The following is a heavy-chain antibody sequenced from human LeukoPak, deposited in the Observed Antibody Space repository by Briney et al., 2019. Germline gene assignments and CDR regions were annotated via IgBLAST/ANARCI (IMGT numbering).Heavy chain of an antibody. J-gene: IGHJ4*02. CDR1: GGSISSGGYS. D-gene: IGHD5-18*01. CDR2: IYHGGST. Sequence: SQTLSLTCAVSGGSISSGGYSWSWIRQPPGKGLEWIVYIYHGGSTYYNPSLKSRVTISVDRSKNQFSLKLSSVTAADTAVYYCARDRDSYGYYDYWGQGTLVTVSS. V-gene: IGHV4-30-2*01. CDR3: ARDRDSYGYYDY.